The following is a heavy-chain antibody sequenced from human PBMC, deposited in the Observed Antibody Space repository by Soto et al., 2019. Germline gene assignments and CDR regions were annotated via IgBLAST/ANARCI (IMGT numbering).Heavy chain of an antibody. J-gene: IGHJ6*03. V-gene: IGHV5-51*01. CDR2: IYPGDSDT. D-gene: IGHD3-9*01. Sequence: PGESLKISCKGSGYSFTSYWIGWVRQMPGKGLEWMGIIYPGDSDTRYSPSFQGQVTISADKSISTAYLQWSSLKASDTAMYYCARTYYDILTGYSMDVWGKGTTVTVS. CDR1: GYSFTSYW. CDR3: ARTYYDILTGYSMDV.